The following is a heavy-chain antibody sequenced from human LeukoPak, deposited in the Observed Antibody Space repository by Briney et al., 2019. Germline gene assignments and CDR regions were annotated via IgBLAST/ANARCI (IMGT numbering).Heavy chain of an antibody. V-gene: IGHV3-66*01. CDR1: GFTVSSNY. D-gene: IGHD3-22*01. CDR3: ARGIVVSHFYYYYYMDV. CDR2: IYSGGST. Sequence: PGGSLRLSCAASGFTVSSNYMSWVRQAPGKGLEWVSVIYSGGSTYHADSVKGRFTISRDNSKNTLYLQMNSLRAEDTAVYYCARGIVVSHFYYYYYMDVWGKGTTVTISS. J-gene: IGHJ6*03.